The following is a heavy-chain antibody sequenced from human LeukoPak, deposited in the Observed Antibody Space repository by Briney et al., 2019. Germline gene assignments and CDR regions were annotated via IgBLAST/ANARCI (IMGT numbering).Heavy chain of an antibody. Sequence: ASETLPLTCTVSGDSISSGSYYWSWIRQPAGKGLEWLGLIYTSGSTNYNPSLKSRVTISVDTSKNEFSLKMTSVTAGDTAVYYCAAGRQWLVYDYWGQGTLVTVSS. V-gene: IGHV4-61*02. CDR2: IYTSGST. D-gene: IGHD6-19*01. CDR3: AAGRQWLVYDY. CDR1: GDSISSGSYY. J-gene: IGHJ4*02.